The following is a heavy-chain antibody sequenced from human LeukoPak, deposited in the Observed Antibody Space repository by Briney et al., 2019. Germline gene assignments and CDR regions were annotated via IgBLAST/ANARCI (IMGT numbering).Heavy chain of an antibody. D-gene: IGHD6-19*01. Sequence: GGSLRLSCAASGFIFIDYDMHWVRQVIGKGLEWVSAIGIRGDTHYSGSVKGRFTISRENAESSLYLQMNSLRAEDTAVYYCARGGIQVSGIDEFDYWGQGTLVTVSS. CDR2: IGIRGDT. CDR1: GFIFIDYD. V-gene: IGHV3-13*01. J-gene: IGHJ4*02. CDR3: ARGGIQVSGIDEFDY.